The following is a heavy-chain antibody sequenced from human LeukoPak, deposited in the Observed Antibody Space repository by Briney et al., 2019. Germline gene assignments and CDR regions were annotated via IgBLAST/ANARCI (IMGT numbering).Heavy chain of an antibody. Sequence: SVKVSCKASGYTFTGYYMHWVRQAPGQGLEWMGGIIPIFGTANYAQKFQGRVTITTDESTSTAYMELSSLRSEDTAVYYCARSASPALDIVVVPAAIPFDPWGQGTLVTVSS. V-gene: IGHV1-69*05. CDR2: IIPIFGTA. CDR3: ARSASPALDIVVVPAAIPFDP. J-gene: IGHJ5*02. CDR1: GYTFTGYY. D-gene: IGHD2-2*02.